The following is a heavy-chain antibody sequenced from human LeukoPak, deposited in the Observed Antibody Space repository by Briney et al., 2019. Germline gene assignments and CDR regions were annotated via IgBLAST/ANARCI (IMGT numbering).Heavy chain of an antibody. V-gene: IGHV3-74*01. Sequence: PGGSLRLSCAASGFTFGNYWMRWVRQVPGRGLVWVSRISSDGSTTIYADSVKGRFTISRDNAKNTLYLQMNSLRAEDTAVFHCTRATSARAFDIWGQGTMVTVSS. CDR2: ISSDGSTT. J-gene: IGHJ3*02. CDR3: TRATSARAFDI. CDR1: GFTFGNYW.